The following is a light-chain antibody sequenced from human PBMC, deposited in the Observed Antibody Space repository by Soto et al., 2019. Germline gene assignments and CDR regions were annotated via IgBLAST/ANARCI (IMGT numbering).Light chain of an antibody. Sequence: DIQMTQSPSSLSASVGDRVTITCRASQSISSYLNWYQQKPGKAPKLLIYAASSLQSGVPSRFSGSGSGTDFTFTISSLQPEDIATYYCQQYGNLPLTFGGGTKV. CDR1: QSISSY. CDR3: QQYGNLPLT. CDR2: AAS. V-gene: IGKV1-39*01. J-gene: IGKJ4*01.